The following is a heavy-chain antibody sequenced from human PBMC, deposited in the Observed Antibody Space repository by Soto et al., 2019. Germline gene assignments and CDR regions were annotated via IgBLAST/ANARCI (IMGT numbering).Heavy chain of an antibody. CDR3: AKVISGSYYHYYYGMDV. V-gene: IGHV3-23*01. CDR2: ISGSGGST. Sequence: EVQLLESGGGLVQPGGSLRLSCAASGFTFSSYAMSWVRQAPGKGLEWVSAISGSGGSTYYADSMKGRFTISRDNSKNTLYLQMNSLRAEDTAVYYCAKVISGSYYHYYYGMDVWGQGTTVTVSS. D-gene: IGHD1-26*01. J-gene: IGHJ6*02. CDR1: GFTFSSYA.